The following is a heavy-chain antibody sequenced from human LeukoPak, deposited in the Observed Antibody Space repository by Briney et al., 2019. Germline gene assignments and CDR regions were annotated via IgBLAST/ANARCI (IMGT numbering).Heavy chain of an antibody. J-gene: IGHJ6*03. CDR1: GFTFSSYS. D-gene: IGHD1-1*01. V-gene: IGHV3-21*01. CDR3: ARDRATGTTNSGYDYYYMDV. Sequence: GGSLRLSCAASGFTFSSYSMNWVRQAPGKGLEWVSSISSSSSYIYYADSVKGRFTISRDNAKNSLYLQMNSLRAEDTAVYYCARDRATGTTNSGYDYYYMDVWGKGTTVTVSS. CDR2: ISSSSSYI.